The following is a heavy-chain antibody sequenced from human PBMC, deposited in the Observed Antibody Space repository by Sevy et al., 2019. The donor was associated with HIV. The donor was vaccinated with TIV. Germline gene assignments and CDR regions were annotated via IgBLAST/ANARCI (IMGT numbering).Heavy chain of an antibody. V-gene: IGHV3-30-3*01. CDR1: GFTFSSYA. CDR3: AREVVPAAIVDY. J-gene: IGHJ4*02. D-gene: IGHD2-2*02. Sequence: GGSLRLSCAASGFTFSSYAMHWVRQAPGKGLEWVAVISYDGSNKYYADSVKGRFTISRDNSKNTLYLQMNSLRAEDTAVYYCAREVVPAAIVDYLGQGTLVTVSS. CDR2: ISYDGSNK.